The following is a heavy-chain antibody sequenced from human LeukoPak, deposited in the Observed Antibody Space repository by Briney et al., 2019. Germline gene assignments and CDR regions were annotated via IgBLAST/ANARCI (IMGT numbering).Heavy chain of an antibody. Sequence: GGSLRLSCAASGFTFSSYGMHWVRQAPGKGLEWVAVIWYDGSNKYYADSVKGRFTISRDNSKNTLYLQMNSLRAEDTAVYYCARDGQWLVLRPYYFDYWGQGTLVTVSS. V-gene: IGHV3-33*01. CDR3: ARDGQWLVLRPYYFDY. CDR2: IWYDGSNK. J-gene: IGHJ4*02. D-gene: IGHD6-19*01. CDR1: GFTFSSYG.